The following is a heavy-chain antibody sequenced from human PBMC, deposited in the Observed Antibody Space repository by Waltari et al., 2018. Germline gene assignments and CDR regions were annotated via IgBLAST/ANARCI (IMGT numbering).Heavy chain of an antibody. V-gene: IGHV3-30*02. CDR3: AKDYSSTSGYYYMDV. CDR2: IRYDGSNQ. CDR1: GFTFSSYG. J-gene: IGHJ6*03. D-gene: IGHD2-2*01. Sequence: QVQLVESGGGVVQPGGSLRLSCAASGFTFSSYGMHWVRQAPGKGLEWVAFIRYDGSNQYYADSVKGRFTISRDNSKNTLYLQMNSLRAEDTAVYYCAKDYSSTSGYYYMDVWGKGTTVTISS.